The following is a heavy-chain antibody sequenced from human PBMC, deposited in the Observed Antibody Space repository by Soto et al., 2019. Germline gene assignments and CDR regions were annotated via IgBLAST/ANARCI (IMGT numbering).Heavy chain of an antibody. Sequence: PGGSLRLSCAASGFTFSDYYMSWIRQAPGKGLEWVSYISSSGSTIYYADSVKGRFTISRDNAKNSLYLQMNSLRAEDTAVYYCARPPRYYYYYMDVWGKGTTVTVSS. J-gene: IGHJ6*03. CDR3: ARPPRYYYYYMDV. CDR2: ISSSGSTI. CDR1: GFTFSDYY. V-gene: IGHV3-11*01.